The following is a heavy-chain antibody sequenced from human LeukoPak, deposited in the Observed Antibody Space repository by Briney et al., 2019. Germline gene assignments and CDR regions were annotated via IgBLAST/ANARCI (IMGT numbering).Heavy chain of an antibody. J-gene: IGHJ4*02. CDR2: IASKTDGGAT. D-gene: IGHD3-10*01. CDR1: GLTVTNAW. V-gene: IGHV3-15*07. Sequence: PGGSLRLSCSASGLTVTNAWMNWVRQAPGEGLDWVGRIASKTDGGATDYAAPVKCRFTISRDDSKNTLNLQMNSLKTEDTAVYYCTTGIRGDWGQGTLVTVSS. CDR3: TTGIRGD.